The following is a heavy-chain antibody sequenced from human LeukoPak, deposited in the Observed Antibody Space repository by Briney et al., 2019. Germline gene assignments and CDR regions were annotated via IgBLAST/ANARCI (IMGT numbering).Heavy chain of an antibody. CDR3: ARDLRVRGVRDYFYYYYMNV. Sequence: GGSLRLSCAASGFTFSGSAMHWVRQASGKGLEWVGRIRSNANNYATAYAASVRGRFTISRDDSKNTAYLQMNSLRPEDTALCYCARDLRVRGVRDYFYYYYMNVWGKGTTVTVSS. V-gene: IGHV3-73*01. D-gene: IGHD3-10*01. CDR2: IRSNANNYAT. CDR1: GFTFSGSA. J-gene: IGHJ6*03.